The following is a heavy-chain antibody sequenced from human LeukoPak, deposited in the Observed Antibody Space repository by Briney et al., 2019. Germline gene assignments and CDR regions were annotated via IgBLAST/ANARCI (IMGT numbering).Heavy chain of an antibody. J-gene: IGHJ6*03. CDR1: GGSISSYY. CDR2: IYYSGST. D-gene: IGHD2-2*01. Sequence: SETLSLTCTVSGGSISSYYRSWIRQPPGKGLEWIGYIYYSGSTNYNPSLKSRVTISVDTSKNQFSLKLSSVTAADTAVYYCARGVVVVPAAVYYYYYMDVWGKGTTVTVSS. V-gene: IGHV4-59*01. CDR3: ARGVVVVPAAVYYYYYMDV.